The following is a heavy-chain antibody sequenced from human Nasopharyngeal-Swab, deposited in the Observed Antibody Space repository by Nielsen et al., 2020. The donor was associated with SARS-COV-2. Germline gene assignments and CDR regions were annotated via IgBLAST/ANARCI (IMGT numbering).Heavy chain of an antibody. V-gene: IGHV2-70*20. CDR2: IDWGDDK. CDR1: GFSLSTSGMC. J-gene: IGHJ4*02. CDR3: GRISPHDFHLDY. D-gene: IGHD2-21*02. Sequence: SGPTLVKPTQTLRLTCTFSGFSLSTSGMCVTWVRQPPGKALEWLALIDWGDDKYYSTSLKTRLTISKDTSNNQVVLTMANMDPGDTATYYCGRISPHDFHLDYWGQGTLVTVSS.